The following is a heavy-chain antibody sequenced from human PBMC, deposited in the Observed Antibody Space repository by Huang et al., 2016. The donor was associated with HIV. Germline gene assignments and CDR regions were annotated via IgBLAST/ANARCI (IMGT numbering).Heavy chain of an antibody. Sequence: QLQLQESGPGQVKPSETLSLTCTVSGDFISSTNYSWGWILQSPGKGLEWVGSVYHSGSTTYNPSLKSRVTLSVDTSRNQFSLRLNSVTAADTAVYYCASQHIGAAATWFWGRGTQVAVSS. CDR3: ASQHIGAAATWF. V-gene: IGHV4-39*01. CDR1: GDFISSTNYS. J-gene: IGHJ4*02. CDR2: VYHSGST. D-gene: IGHD6-13*01.